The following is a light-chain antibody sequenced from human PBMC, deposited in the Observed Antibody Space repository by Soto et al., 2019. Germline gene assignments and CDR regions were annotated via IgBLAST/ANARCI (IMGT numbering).Light chain of an antibody. CDR2: DAS. Sequence: EIVMTQSPATLSVSPGERATLSCRASQSVSSNLAWYQQKPGQAPRLLIYDASSRATGIPDRFSASGSGTDFTLTISDVQPEDFALYYCHQRQSWPRTFGQGTKVDIK. CDR1: QSVSSN. CDR3: HQRQSWPRT. V-gene: IGKV3D-15*01. J-gene: IGKJ1*01.